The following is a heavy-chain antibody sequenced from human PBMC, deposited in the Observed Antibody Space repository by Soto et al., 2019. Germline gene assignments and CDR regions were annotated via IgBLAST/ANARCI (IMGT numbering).Heavy chain of an antibody. J-gene: IGHJ6*02. CDR1: GGTFSSYA. CDR2: IIPIFGTA. CDR3: AGFTRDYYYGMDV. Sequence: GASVKVSCKASGGTFSSYAISWLRQSPGQGLEWMGGIIPIFGTANYAQKFQGRVTITADKSTSTAYMELSSLRSEDTAVYYCAGFTRDYYYGMDVWGQGTTVTVSS. V-gene: IGHV1-69*06. D-gene: IGHD2-2*01.